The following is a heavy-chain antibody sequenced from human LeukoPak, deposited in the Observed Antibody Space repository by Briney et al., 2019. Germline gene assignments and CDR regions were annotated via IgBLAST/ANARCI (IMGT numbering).Heavy chain of an antibody. CDR3: AKVEKLRYFDWLAAYYFDY. D-gene: IGHD3-9*01. CDR1: GFTFSSYA. Sequence: QAGGSLRLSCAASGFTFSSYAMSWVRQAPGKGLEWVSAISGSGGSTYYADSVKGRFTISRDNSKNTLYLQMNSLRAEDTAVYYCAKVEKLRYFDWLAAYYFDYWGQGTLVTVSS. V-gene: IGHV3-23*01. J-gene: IGHJ4*02. CDR2: ISGSGGST.